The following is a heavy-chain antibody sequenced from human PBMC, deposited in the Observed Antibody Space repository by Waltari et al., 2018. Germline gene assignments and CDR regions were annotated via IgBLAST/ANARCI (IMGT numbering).Heavy chain of an antibody. CDR3: AKELIGKSYYDFWSGPQHV. Sequence: EVQLLESGGGLVQPGGSLRLSCAASGFTFSSYAMSWVRQAPGKGLEWVSAISGSGGSTYYADSVKGRFTISRDNSKNTLYLQMNSLRAEDTAVYYCAKELIGKSYYDFWSGPQHVWGKGTTVTISS. CDR1: GFTFSSYA. D-gene: IGHD3-3*01. V-gene: IGHV3-23*01. CDR2: ISGSGGST. J-gene: IGHJ6*04.